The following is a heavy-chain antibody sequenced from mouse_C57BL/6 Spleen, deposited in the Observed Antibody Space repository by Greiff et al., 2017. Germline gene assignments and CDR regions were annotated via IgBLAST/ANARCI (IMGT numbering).Heavy chain of an antibody. CDR1: GYSITSGYY. J-gene: IGHJ1*03. CDR3: AREKDYYGSSDD. D-gene: IGHD1-1*01. CDR2: ISYDGSN. V-gene: IGHV3-6*01. Sequence: VQLQQSGPGLVKPSQSLSLTCSVTGYSITSGYYWNWIRQFPGNKLEWMGYISYDGSNNYNPSLKNRISITRDTSKNQFFLKLNSVTTEDTATYYCAREKDYYGSSDDWGTGTTVTVSS.